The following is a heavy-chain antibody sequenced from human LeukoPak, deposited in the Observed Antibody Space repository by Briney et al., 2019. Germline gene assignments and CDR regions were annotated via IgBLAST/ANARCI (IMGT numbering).Heavy chain of an antibody. CDR1: GASISSHY. V-gene: IGHV4-59*11. J-gene: IGHJ4*02. Sequence: PSETLFLTCTVSGASISSHYWSWLRQPPGKGLEWIGYVIDSVRTKDNPSLQSRLTLSADTSKNEFSLRLSSVTAADTAVYYCATIKHGQIFGYFDFWGQGIKVTVSS. D-gene: IGHD3-16*01. CDR2: VIDSVRT. CDR3: ATIKHGQIFGYFDF.